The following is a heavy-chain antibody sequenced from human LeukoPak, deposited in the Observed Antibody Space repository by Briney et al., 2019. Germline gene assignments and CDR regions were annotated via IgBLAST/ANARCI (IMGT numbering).Heavy chain of an antibody. J-gene: IGHJ3*02. V-gene: IGHV3-13*05. CDR2: IGTAGDP. CDR1: GVTFSSYD. Sequence: GGSLRLSCAASGVTFSSYDMHWVRQATGKGLEWVSAIGTAGDPYYPGSVKGRFTISRENAKNSLYLQMNSLRAGDTAVYYCARGCQVWIQLKERCAFDIWGQGTMVTVSS. D-gene: IGHD5-18*01. CDR3: ARGCQVWIQLKERCAFDI.